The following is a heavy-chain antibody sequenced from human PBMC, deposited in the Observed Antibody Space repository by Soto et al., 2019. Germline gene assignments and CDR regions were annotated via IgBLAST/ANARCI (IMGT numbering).Heavy chain of an antibody. CDR3: ARDSPFTIFGVVTPYDFDY. J-gene: IGHJ4*02. V-gene: IGHV3-48*01. CDR2: ISSSSSTI. CDR1: GFTFSSYS. D-gene: IGHD3-3*01. Sequence: EVQLVESGGGLVQPGGSLRLSCAASGFTFSSYSMNWVRQAPGKGLEWVSYISSSSSTIYYADSVKGRFTISRDNAKNSLYLQMNSLRAEDTAVYYCARDSPFTIFGVVTPYDFDYWGQGTLVTVSS.